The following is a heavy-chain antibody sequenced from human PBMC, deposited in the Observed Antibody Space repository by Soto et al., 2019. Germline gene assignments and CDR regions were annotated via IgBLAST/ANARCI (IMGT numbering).Heavy chain of an antibody. CDR3: AKEYGRLDY. V-gene: IGHV3-11*06. Sequence: QVQLVESGGGLVMPGGSLRLSCAASGFTFSDYYMSWIRQAPGKGLEWVSYISSSSGYTNYADSVKGRFTISRDNDKNSLYLQMNSLRAEDTAVYYCAKEYGRLDYWGQGTLVTVSS. J-gene: IGHJ4*02. D-gene: IGHD4-17*01. CDR1: GFTFSDYY. CDR2: ISSSSGYT.